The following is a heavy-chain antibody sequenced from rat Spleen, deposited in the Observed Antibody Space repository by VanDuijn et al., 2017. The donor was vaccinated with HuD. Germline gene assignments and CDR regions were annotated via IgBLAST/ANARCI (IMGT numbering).Heavy chain of an antibody. J-gene: IGHJ1*01. V-gene: IGHV3-1*01. CDR1: GYSITSNY. CDR3: AREPDYWYFDF. CDR2: ISSSGGA. Sequence: EVQLQESGPGLVKPSQSLSLTCSVTGYSITSNYWGWIRKFPGNKMEWMGFISSSGGATYNPSLKSRISIPRDTSKNHFFLQLNSVTAEDTATYYCAREPDYWYFDFWGPGTMVTVSS.